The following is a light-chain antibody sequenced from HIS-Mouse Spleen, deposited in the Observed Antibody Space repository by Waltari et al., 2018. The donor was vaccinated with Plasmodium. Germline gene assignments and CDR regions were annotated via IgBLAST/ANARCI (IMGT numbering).Light chain of an antibody. V-gene: IGKV3-15*01. CDR2: GAS. CDR3: QQYNNWSFT. J-gene: IGKJ3*01. Sequence: EIVMTQSPATLSVSPGERATLSCRASQSVSSNLAWYQQKPGQAPRRRIYGASTRATGMPARFSGSGSGTEFTLTISSVQSEDFAVYYCQQYNNWSFTFGPGTKVDIK. CDR1: QSVSSN.